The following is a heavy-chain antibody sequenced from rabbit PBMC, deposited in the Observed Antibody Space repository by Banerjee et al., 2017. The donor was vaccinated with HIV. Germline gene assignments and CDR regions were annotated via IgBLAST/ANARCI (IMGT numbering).Heavy chain of an antibody. D-gene: IGHD6-1*01. CDR2: IYVGSSGTT. CDR3: ARDHADGAGFTYDL. V-gene: IGHV1S40*01. J-gene: IGHJ4*01. Sequence: QSLEESGGDLVKPGASLTLTCTASGFSFSSGDDMCWVRQAPGKGLEWIACIYVGSSGTTYYANWAKGRFTISKTSSTTVTLQMTSLTAADTATYFCARDHADGAGFTYDLWGPGTLVTVS. CDR1: GFSFSSGDD.